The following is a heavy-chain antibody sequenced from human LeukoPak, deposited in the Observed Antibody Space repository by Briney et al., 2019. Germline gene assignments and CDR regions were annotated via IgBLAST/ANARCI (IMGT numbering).Heavy chain of an antibody. J-gene: IGHJ6*02. CDR2: FDPEDGET. V-gene: IGHV1-24*01. D-gene: IGHD2-2*01. Sequence: ASVKVSCKVSGYTLTELSMHWVRQAPAKGLEWMGGFDPEDGETIYAQKFQGRVTMTEDTSTDTAYMELSSLRSEDTAVYYCALTPLYCSSTSCRYYYYGMDVWGQGTTVTVSS. CDR1: GYTLTELS. CDR3: ALTPLYCSSTSCRYYYYGMDV.